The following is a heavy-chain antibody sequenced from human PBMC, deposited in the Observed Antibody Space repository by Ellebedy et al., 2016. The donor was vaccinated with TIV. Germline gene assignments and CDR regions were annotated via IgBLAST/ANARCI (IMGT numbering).Heavy chain of an antibody. CDR2: IFPADSDT. J-gene: IGHJ3*02. Sequence: GESLKISCKASGYSFATYWIGWVRQMPGKGLEWIGIIFPADSDTRYSQSFQGQVTISADKSISTAYLQWSSLKASDTAMYYCARHPDDAFDIWGQGTMVTVSS. V-gene: IGHV5-51*01. CDR1: GYSFATYW. CDR3: ARHPDDAFDI.